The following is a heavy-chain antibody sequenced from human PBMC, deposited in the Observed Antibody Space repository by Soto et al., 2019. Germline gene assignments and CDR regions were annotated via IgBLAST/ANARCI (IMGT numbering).Heavy chain of an antibody. D-gene: IGHD3-16*01. CDR3: ARTRGRGEYHFDY. V-gene: IGHV3-11*05. J-gene: IGHJ4*02. CDR2: ISSSSSYT. CDR1: GFTFSDYD. Sequence: QVQLVESGGGLVKPGGSLRLSCAASGFTFSDYDMSWIRQAPGKGLEWVSYISSSSSYTNYADSVKGRFTISRDNAKNSLYLQMNSLRAEDTTVYYCARTRGRGEYHFDYWGQGTLVTVSS.